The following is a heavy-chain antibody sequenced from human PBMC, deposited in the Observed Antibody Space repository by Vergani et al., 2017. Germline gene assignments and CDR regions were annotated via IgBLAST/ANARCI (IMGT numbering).Heavy chain of an antibody. V-gene: IGHV1-24*01. CDR2: FDPEDGET. CDR1: GYTLTELS. J-gene: IGHJ4*02. D-gene: IGHD3-3*01. CDR3: ATSLTIFGVVITDY. Sequence: QVQLVQSGAEVKKPGASVKVSCKVSGYTLTELSMHWVRQAPGTGREWMGGFDPEDGETIYAQKFQGRVTMTEDTSTYTAYMELSSLRSEDTAVYYCATSLTIFGVVITDYWGQGTLVTVSS.